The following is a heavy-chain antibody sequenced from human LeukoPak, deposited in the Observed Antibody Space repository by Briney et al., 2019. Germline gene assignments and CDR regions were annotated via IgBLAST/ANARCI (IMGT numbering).Heavy chain of an antibody. D-gene: IGHD5-12*01. CDR3: AREMGLNIVATFGY. J-gene: IGHJ4*02. V-gene: IGHV3-33*01. CDR2: IWYDGSNK. Sequence: HPGGSLRLSCAASGFTFSSYDMHWVRQAPGKGLEWVALIWYDGSNKYYADSVKGRFTISRDNSKNTLYLQMNSLRAEDTAVYYCAREMGLNIVATFGYWGQGTLVTVSS. CDR1: GFTFSSYD.